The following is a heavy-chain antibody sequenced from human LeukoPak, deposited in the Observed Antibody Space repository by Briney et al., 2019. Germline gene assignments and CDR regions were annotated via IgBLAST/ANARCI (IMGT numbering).Heavy chain of an antibody. CDR3: ARDFAASSWYGMDV. D-gene: IGHD6-13*01. Sequence: SETLSLTCTVSGGSISSYYWSWIRQPAGKGLEWIGRIYTSGSTNYDPSLKSRVTMSVDTSKNQFSLKLNSVTAADTAVYYCARDFAASSWYGMDVWGQGTTVTVSS. CDR2: IYTSGST. CDR1: GGSISSYY. J-gene: IGHJ6*02. V-gene: IGHV4-4*07.